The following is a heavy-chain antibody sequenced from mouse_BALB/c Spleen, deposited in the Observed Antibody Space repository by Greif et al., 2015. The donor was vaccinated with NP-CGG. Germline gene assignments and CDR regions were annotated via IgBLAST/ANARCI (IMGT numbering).Heavy chain of an antibody. CDR2: INPSNGGT. V-gene: IGHV1S81*02. CDR3: TRYFDV. J-gene: IGHJ1*01. CDR1: GYTFTSYY. Sequence: VKLVESGAELVKPGASVKLSCKASGYTFTSYYMYWVKQRPGQGLEWIGEINPSNGGTNFNEKFKSKATLTVDKSSSTAYMQLSSLTSEDSAVYYCTRYFDVWGAGTTVTVSS.